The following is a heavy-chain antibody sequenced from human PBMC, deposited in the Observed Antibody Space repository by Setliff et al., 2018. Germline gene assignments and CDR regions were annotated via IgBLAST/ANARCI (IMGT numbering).Heavy chain of an antibody. D-gene: IGHD6-6*01. CDR2: ITDDGGTT. Sequence: GGSLRLSCAASGFTFSAYGMSWVRQAPGKGLEWVSAITDDGGTTNYAGSVKGRFTIARDNSNSTLYLQMNSLRVEDTALYYCAKSSGSSSSTNLEYLGPGTLVTVSS. CDR1: GFTFSAYG. J-gene: IGHJ4*02. V-gene: IGHV3-23*01. CDR3: AKSSGSSSSTNLEY.